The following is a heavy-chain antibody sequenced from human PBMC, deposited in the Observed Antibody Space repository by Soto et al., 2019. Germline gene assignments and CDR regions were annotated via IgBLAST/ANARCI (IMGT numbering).Heavy chain of an antibody. CDR1: GGSINSLH. Sequence: QVQLQESGPGLVKPSETLSLTCTVSGGSINSLHWSWIRQPPGRGLEWIGYIYYSGNTNYNPSLKSRVTMSVDTSKNQFSLRLSSVTAADTAGYYCARGQTRVDIWGQGTLVTVSS. CDR2: IYYSGNT. J-gene: IGHJ4*02. CDR3: ARGQTRVDI. V-gene: IGHV4-59*11.